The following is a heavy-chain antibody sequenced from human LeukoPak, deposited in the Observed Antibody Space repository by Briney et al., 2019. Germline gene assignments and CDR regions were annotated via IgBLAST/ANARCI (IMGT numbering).Heavy chain of an antibody. CDR1: GGSFSGYY. CDR3: ASPDLLYSGSYYGTPVFDY. Sequence: SETLSLTFAIYGGSFSGYYWSWIRQPPGKGLEWIGEINHSGSTNYNPSLKSRVTISVDTSKNQFSLKLSSVTAADTAVYYCASPDLLYSGSYYGTPVFDYWGQGTLVTVSS. V-gene: IGHV4-34*01. D-gene: IGHD1-26*01. J-gene: IGHJ4*02. CDR2: INHSGST.